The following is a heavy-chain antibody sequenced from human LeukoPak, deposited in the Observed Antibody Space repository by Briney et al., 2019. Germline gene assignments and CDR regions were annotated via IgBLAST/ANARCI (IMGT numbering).Heavy chain of an antibody. CDR3: AKDRLKLEQYSSSQTGYFDY. D-gene: IGHD6-13*01. CDR2: ISYDGSNK. Sequence: GGSLRLSCAASGFTFSSYGMHWVRQAPGKGQEWVVVISYDGSNKYYADSVKGRFTISRDNSKNTLYLQMNSLRAEDTAVYYCAKDRLKLEQYSSSQTGYFDYWGQGTLVTVSS. V-gene: IGHV3-30*18. J-gene: IGHJ4*02. CDR1: GFTFSSYG.